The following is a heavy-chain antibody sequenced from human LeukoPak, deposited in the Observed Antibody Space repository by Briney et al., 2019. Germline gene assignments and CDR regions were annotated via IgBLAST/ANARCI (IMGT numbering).Heavy chain of an antibody. CDR2: IYYSGST. D-gene: IGHD2-21*02. CDR1: GGSISSSSYY. J-gene: IGHJ6*03. Sequence: SETLSLTCTVSGGSISSSSYYWGWIRQPPGKGLEWIGSIYYSGSTYYNPSLKSRVTISVDTSKNQFSLKLSSVTAADTAVYYCARGPTPHCGGDCYRQGYYYYYYMDVWGKGTAVTISS. CDR3: ARGPTPHCGGDCYRQGYYYYYYMDV. V-gene: IGHV4-39*07.